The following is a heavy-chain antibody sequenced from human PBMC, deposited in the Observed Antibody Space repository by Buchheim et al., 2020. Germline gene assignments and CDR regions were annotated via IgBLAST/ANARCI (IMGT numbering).Heavy chain of an antibody. CDR2: IHKAGST. CDR3: VRSGMILFWFDP. D-gene: IGHD2-15*01. CDR1: GDSITSGYNY. J-gene: IGHJ5*02. Sequence: QVQLQESGPGLVKPSQTLSLTCTASGDSITSGYNYWNWIRQPAGKGPEWIGRIHKAGSTNYNPSLKSRATITVDPSQHQFSLDLSSVTAADTAVYYCVRSGMILFWFDPWGPGTL. V-gene: IGHV4-61*02.